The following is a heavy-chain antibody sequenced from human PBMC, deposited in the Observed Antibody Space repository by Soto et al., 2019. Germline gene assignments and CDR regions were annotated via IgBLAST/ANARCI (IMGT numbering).Heavy chain of an antibody. D-gene: IGHD4-4*01. V-gene: IGHV3-23*01. CDR2: ITSTGYT. Sequence: GGSLRLSCATSGFSFSNYAMSWVRQAPGKGLEWVAGITSTGYTYYVESLKGRFTISRDNSKNTVSLQMNSLRAEDTAVYYCAKDLIDYSISYFDYWGQGTLVTVSS. CDR1: GFSFSNYA. J-gene: IGHJ4*02. CDR3: AKDLIDYSISYFDY.